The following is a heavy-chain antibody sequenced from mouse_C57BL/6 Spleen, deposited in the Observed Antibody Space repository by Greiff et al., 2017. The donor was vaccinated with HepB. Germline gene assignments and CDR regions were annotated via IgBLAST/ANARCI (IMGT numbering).Heavy chain of an antibody. CDR2: IYPGDGDT. D-gene: IGHD1-1*01. CDR1: GYAFSSYW. CDR3: ARSVYAPRYYFDY. J-gene: IGHJ2*01. V-gene: IGHV1-80*01. Sequence: QVQLQQSGAELVKPGASVKISCKASGYAFSSYWMNWVKQRPGKGLEWIGQIYPGDGDTNYNGKFKGKATLTADKSSSTAYMQLSRLASEDSAFYFCARSVYAPRYYFDYWGQGTTLTVSS.